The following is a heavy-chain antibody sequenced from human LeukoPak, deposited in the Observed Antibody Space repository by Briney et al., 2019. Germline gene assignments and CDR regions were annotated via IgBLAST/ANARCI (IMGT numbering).Heavy chain of an antibody. J-gene: IGHJ3*02. CDR3: ARDQRSDTAMGRRRMFAFDI. Sequence: SVRVSCKASGGTFSSYAISGVRQAPGQGLEWMGGIIPIFGTANYAQKFQGRVTITADESTSTAYMELSSLRAEDTAVYYCARDQRSDTAMGRRRMFAFDIWGQGTMVTVSS. V-gene: IGHV1-69*13. D-gene: IGHD5-18*01. CDR1: GGTFSSYA. CDR2: IIPIFGTA.